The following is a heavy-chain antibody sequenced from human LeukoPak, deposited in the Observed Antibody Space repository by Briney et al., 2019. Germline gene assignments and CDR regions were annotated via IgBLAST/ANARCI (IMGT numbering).Heavy chain of an antibody. J-gene: IGHJ4*02. CDR1: GFTVSSNY. Sequence: GGSLRLSCAASGFTVSSNYMSCVRQAPGKGLEWLSYISSTSTTIYYADSVKGRFTTSRDNAKNSLYLQMNSLRDEDTAVYYCARDSYGSGTPFDHWGQGTLVTVSS. CDR2: ISSTSTTI. CDR3: ARDSYGSGTPFDH. D-gene: IGHD3-10*01. V-gene: IGHV3-48*02.